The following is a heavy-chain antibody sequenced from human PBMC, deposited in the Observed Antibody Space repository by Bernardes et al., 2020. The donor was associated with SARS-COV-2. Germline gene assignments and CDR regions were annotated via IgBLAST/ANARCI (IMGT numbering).Heavy chain of an antibody. Sequence: LIPPCAASRFTLNSQWMSWVRQAPRKGLEWVASIKKDGNEKQYVDSVKGRFTISRDTAQNSLYLQMSGLRDEDTAVYYCARGCTSDVCYSWYFDLWGRGTLVTVSS. CDR3: ARGCTSDVCYSWYFDL. J-gene: IGHJ2*01. CDR1: RFTLNSQW. V-gene: IGHV3-7*01. D-gene: IGHD2-8*01. CDR2: IKKDGNEK.